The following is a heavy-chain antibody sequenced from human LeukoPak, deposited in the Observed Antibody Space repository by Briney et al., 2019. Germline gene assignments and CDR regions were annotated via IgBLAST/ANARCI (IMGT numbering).Heavy chain of an antibody. CDR3: GRPLGGYAGNLWYFEY. J-gene: IGHJ4*02. V-gene: IGHV3-30*04. D-gene: IGHD4-23*01. CDR2: ISYDGSNK. Sequence: GGSLRLSCAASGFTFSSYAMHWVRQAPGKGLKWVAVISYDGSNKYYADSVKGRFTISRDNAKKPLYLQMNSLRAEDTAVYYCGRPLGGYAGNLWYFEYWGQRTLGSVSS. CDR1: GFTFSSYA.